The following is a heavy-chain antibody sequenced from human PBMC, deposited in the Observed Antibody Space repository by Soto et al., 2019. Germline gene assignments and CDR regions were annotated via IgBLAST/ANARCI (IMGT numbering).Heavy chain of an antibody. CDR2: IYYSGST. CDR1: GGSISSGGYY. J-gene: IGHJ6*02. Sequence: QVQLQESGPGLVKPSQTLSLTCTVSGGSISSGGYYWSWIRQHPGKGLEWIGYIYYSGSTYYSPSLKSRVTISVDTSKNQFSLKLSSVTAADTAVYYCARDYGSGDYYYGMDVWGQGTTVTVSS. CDR3: ARDYGSGDYYYGMDV. V-gene: IGHV4-31*03. D-gene: IGHD3-10*01.